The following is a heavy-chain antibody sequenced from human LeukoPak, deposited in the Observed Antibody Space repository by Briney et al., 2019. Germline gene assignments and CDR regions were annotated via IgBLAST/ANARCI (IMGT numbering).Heavy chain of an antibody. CDR2: IIPIFGTA. D-gene: IGHD5-18*01. V-gene: IGHV1-69*13. CDR1: GGTFSSYA. CDR3: ARDRWAAMVSIDY. J-gene: IGHJ4*02. Sequence: ASVKVSCKASGGTFSSYAISWVRQAPGQGLEWMGGIIPIFGTANYAQKFQGRVTITADESTSTAYMELSSLRSEDTAVYYCARDRWAAMVSIDYWGQGTLVTVSS.